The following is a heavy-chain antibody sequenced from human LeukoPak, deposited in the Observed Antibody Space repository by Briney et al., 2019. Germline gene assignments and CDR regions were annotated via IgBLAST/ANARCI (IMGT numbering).Heavy chain of an antibody. CDR3: AKDLIVDTAMFYAFDI. CDR2: IRYDGSNK. V-gene: IGHV3-30*02. J-gene: IGHJ3*02. CDR1: GFTFSSYG. D-gene: IGHD5-18*01. Sequence: PGGSLRLSCAASGFTFSSYGMHWVRQAPGKGLEWVAFIRYDGSNKYYADSVKGRFTISRDNSKNTLYLQMNSLRAEDTAVYYCAKDLIVDTAMFYAFDIWGQGTMVTVSS.